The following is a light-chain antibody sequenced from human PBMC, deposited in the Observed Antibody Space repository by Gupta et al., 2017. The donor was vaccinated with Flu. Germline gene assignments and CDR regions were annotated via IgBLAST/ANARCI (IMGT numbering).Light chain of an antibody. CDR3: QQYENLPLT. Sequence: DIQMTQSPSSLSASVGDRVTITCQASQDISNNLNWFQQKPGKAPRLLMSEASNLETGVPSRFSGSGSGTDLTFTLSSLQPEDMATYYCQQYENLPLTFGGGTKVEIK. V-gene: IGKV1-33*01. J-gene: IGKJ4*01. CDR1: QDISNN. CDR2: EAS.